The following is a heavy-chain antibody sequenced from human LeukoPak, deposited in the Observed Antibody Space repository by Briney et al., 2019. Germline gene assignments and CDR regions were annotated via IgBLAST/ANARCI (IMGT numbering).Heavy chain of an antibody. CDR2: IHTSGST. CDR1: GGSTSSYY. V-gene: IGHV4-4*07. Sequence: PSETLSLTCTVSGGSTSSYYWSWIRQPAGKGLEWIGRIHTSGSTNYNPSLKSRVTMSVDTSKNQFSLKLTSVTAADTAVYYCARAGDYGDYVGWFDPWGQGTLATVSS. CDR3: ARAGDYGDYVGWFDP. D-gene: IGHD4-17*01. J-gene: IGHJ5*02.